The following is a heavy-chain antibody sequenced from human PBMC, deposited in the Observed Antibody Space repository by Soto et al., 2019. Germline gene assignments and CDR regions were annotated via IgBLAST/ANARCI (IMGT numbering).Heavy chain of an antibody. CDR1: GYTFTSYY. V-gene: IGHV1-46*01. J-gene: IGHJ6*02. CDR3: ARERGRGYSGYDPTDGDYYYGMAV. Sequence: GASVKVSCKASGYTFTSYYMHWVRQAPGQGLEWMGIINPSGGSTSYAQKFQGRVTMTRDTSTSTVYMELSSLRSEDTAVYYCARERGRGYSGYDPTDGDYYYGMAVWGQGTTVTVSS. CDR2: INPSGGST. D-gene: IGHD5-12*01.